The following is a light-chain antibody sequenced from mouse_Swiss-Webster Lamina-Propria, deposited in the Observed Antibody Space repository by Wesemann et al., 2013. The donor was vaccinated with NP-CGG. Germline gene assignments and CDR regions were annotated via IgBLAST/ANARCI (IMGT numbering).Light chain of an antibody. CDR1: QNVGTA. CDR2: SAS. V-gene: IGKV6-15*01. J-gene: IGKJ1*01. CDR3: QQYSSYPWT. Sequence: DIVMTQSQKFMSTSVGDRVSITCKASQNVGTAVAWYQQKPGQSPKALIYSASYRYSGVPDRFTGSGSGTDFTLTISNVQSEDLADYFCQQYSSYPWTFGGGTKLEIK.